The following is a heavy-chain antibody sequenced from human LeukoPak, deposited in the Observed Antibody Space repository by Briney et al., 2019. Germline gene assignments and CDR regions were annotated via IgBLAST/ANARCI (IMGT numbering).Heavy chain of an antibody. Sequence: SQTLSLTRVVSGYSISSGYYWAWIRQPPGKGLELIGSIYHGGSTNYNPSLKSRVTISVDTSKNQFSLNLNSVTAADTAVYYCARARGYYYYMDVWGKGTTVTVSS. CDR1: GYSISSGYY. CDR2: IYHGGST. V-gene: IGHV4-38-2*01. D-gene: IGHD3-10*01. CDR3: ARARGYYYYMDV. J-gene: IGHJ6*03.